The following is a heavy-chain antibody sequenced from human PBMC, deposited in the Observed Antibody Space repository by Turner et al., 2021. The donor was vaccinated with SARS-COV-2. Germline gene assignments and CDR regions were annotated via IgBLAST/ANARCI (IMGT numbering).Heavy chain of an antibody. V-gene: IGHV3-23*04. CDR3: AKDVGVASLVGATADY. J-gene: IGHJ4*01. D-gene: IGHD1-26*01. CDR2: IRGSGSGT. CDR1: GFTFSSYT. Sequence: EVQLVESGGGLVQPGGSLRLSCAASGFTFSSYTMTWVRQAPGKGLQLVSAIRGSGSGTYYADSVKGRFTISRDNSKRTLYLQMSSLRAEDTAIYYCAKDVGVASLVGATADYWGQGTLVTVSS.